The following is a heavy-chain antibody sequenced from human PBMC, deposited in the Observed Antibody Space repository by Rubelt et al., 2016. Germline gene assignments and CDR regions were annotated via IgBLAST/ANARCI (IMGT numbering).Heavy chain of an antibody. CDR3: AEGRTNSASLPNFDW. CDR2: IDHSGST. J-gene: IGHJ4*02. CDR1: GGFFSGYY. V-gene: IGHV4-34*01. Sequence: QVQLQQRGAGLLKPSETLSLTCAVYGGFFSGYYWSWIRQRPGKWLAWIGEIDHSGSTTYTPSLKTRVIMSVDTSKNQFSLKGNVVTAADTAVYYCAEGRTNSASLPNFDWWCQGTLVTVSS. D-gene: IGHD2/OR15-2a*01.